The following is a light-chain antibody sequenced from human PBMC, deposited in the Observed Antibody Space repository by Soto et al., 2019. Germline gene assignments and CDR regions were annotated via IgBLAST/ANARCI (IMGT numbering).Light chain of an antibody. CDR3: QQCTNWPLRT. J-gene: IGKJ4*01. V-gene: IGKV3-15*01. CDR2: GAS. CDR1: QSVSSN. Sequence: EIVMTQSPVTLSVAPGERATLSCRAGQSVSSNLAWYQQKPGQAPRLLIYGASTRATGIPARFTGSGSGTDFTLTITSLEPEDFAVYYCQQCTNWPLRTFGGGTKVDIK.